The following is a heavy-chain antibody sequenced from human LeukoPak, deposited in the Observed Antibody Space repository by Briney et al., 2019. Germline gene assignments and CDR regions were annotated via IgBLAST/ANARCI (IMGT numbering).Heavy chain of an antibody. CDR3: ARSPTSIVVVPAAMHYYYYMDV. CDR1: GGTFSGYT. Sequence: GASVKVSCKASGGTFSGYTISWVRQAPGQGLEWMGRIIPILGIANYAQKFQGRVTITADKSTSTAYMELSSLRSEDTAVYYCARSPTSIVVVPAAMHYYYYMDVWGKGTTVTVSS. J-gene: IGHJ6*03. CDR2: IIPILGIA. V-gene: IGHV1-69*02. D-gene: IGHD2-2*01.